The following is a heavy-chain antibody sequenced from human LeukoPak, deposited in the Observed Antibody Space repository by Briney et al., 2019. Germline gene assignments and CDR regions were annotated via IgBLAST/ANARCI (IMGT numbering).Heavy chain of an antibody. V-gene: IGHV4-39*01. D-gene: IGHD6-19*01. J-gene: IGHJ4*02. CDR2: IYYSGST. CDR1: GGSISSSGYY. Sequence: PSETLSLTCTVSGGSISSSGYYWDWIRQPPGEGLEWIGSIYYSGSTYYNPSLKSRVTISVDTSKNQFSLKLSSVTAADTAVYYCARRGQWPHYYDYWGQGILVTVSS. CDR3: ARRGQWPHYYDY.